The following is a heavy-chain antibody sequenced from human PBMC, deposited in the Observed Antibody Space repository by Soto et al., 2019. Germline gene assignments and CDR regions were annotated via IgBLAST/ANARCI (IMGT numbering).Heavy chain of an antibody. Sequence: ESLKISCKGSGYSFAGYWITWVRQKPGKGLEWMGRIDPSDSQTYYSPSFRGHVTISVTKSITTVFLQWSSLRASDTAMYYCARQIYDSDTGPNFQYYFDSWGQGTPVTVSA. J-gene: IGHJ4*02. D-gene: IGHD3-22*01. CDR2: IDPSDSQT. CDR3: ARQIYDSDTGPNFQYYFDS. CDR1: GYSFAGYW. V-gene: IGHV5-10-1*01.